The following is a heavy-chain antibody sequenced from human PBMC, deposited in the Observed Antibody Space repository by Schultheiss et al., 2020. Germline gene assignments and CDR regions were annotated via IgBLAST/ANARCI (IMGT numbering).Heavy chain of an antibody. CDR3: AKGGYSGYDFLYYFDY. V-gene: IGHV1-69*06. Sequence: SVKVSCKASGGTFSSYAISWVRQAPGQGLEWMGGIIPIFGTANYAQKFQGRVTITADKSTSTVYMELSSLRSEDTAVYYCAKGGYSGYDFLYYFDYWGQGTLVNVSS. CDR1: GGTFSSYA. J-gene: IGHJ4*02. D-gene: IGHD5-12*01. CDR2: IIPIFGTA.